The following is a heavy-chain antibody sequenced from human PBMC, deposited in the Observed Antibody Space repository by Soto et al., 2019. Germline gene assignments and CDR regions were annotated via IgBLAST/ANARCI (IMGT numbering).Heavy chain of an antibody. Sequence: ESGGGLVKPGGSLRLSCAASGFTFSSYSMNWVRQAPGKGLEWVSSISSSSSYIYYADSVKGRFTISRDNAKNSLYLQMNSLRAEDTAVYYCARDRIVVVPAAIWFDPWGQGTLVTVSS. CDR3: ARDRIVVVPAAIWFDP. CDR2: ISSSSSYI. V-gene: IGHV3-21*01. CDR1: GFTFSSYS. D-gene: IGHD2-2*01. J-gene: IGHJ5*02.